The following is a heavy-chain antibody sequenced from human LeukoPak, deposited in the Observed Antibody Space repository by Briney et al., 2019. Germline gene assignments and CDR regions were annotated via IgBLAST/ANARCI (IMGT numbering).Heavy chain of an antibody. Sequence: PGGSLRLSCAASGFTFSSYWMSWVRQAPGKGLEWVANIKQDGSEKYYVDSVKGRFTISRDNAKNSLYPQMNSLRAEDTAVYYCAREPEFDWLPNYFDCWGQGTLVTVSS. CDR3: AREPEFDWLPNYFDC. CDR2: IKQDGSEK. J-gene: IGHJ4*02. V-gene: IGHV3-7*01. D-gene: IGHD3-9*01. CDR1: GFTFSSYW.